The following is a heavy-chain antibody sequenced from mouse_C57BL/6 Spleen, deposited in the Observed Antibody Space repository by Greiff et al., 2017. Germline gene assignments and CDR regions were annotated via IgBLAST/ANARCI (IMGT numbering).Heavy chain of an antibody. V-gene: IGHV14-2*01. CDR1: GFNIKDYY. D-gene: IGHD1-1*02. Sequence: EVQLQQSGAELVKPGASVKLSCTASGFNIKDYYMHWVKQRTEQGLEWIGRIDPEDGETKYAPKFQGKATITADTSSNTAYLQLSSLTSEDTAVYYCAPEMILDDLWLSFAYWGQGTLVTVSA. CDR3: APEMILDDLWLSFAY. CDR2: IDPEDGET. J-gene: IGHJ3*01.